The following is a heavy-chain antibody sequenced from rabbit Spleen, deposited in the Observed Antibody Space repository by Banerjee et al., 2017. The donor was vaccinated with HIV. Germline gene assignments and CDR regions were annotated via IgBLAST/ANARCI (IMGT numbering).Heavy chain of an antibody. CDR2: FYAGSSGNT. V-gene: IGHV1S40*01. CDR3: ARDDLYGGVVDYGYVWL. Sequence: QSLEESGGDLVKPGASLTLTCTASGFSFSSSDWIYWVRQAPGKGLEWIASFYAGSSGNTWYASWATGRFTVSKTSSTAVTLQMTSLTAADTATYFCARDDLYGGVVDYGYVWLWGQGTSSPS. CDR1: GFSFSSSDW. D-gene: IGHD6-1*01. J-gene: IGHJ3*01.